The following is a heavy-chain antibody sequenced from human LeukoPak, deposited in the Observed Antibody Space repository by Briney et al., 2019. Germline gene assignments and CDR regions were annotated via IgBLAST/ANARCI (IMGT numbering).Heavy chain of an antibody. D-gene: IGHD3-9*01. CDR2: IYTSGST. J-gene: IGHJ3*02. Sequence: SETLSLTCTVSGGSISSYYWSWIRQPAGKGLEWIGRIYTSGSTNYNPSLKSRVTISVDTSKNQFSLKLSSVTAADTAFYYCARRGSIFEDSEWRTAFDIWGQGTMVIVSS. CDR3: ARRGSIFEDSEWRTAFDI. CDR1: GGSISSYY. V-gene: IGHV4-4*07.